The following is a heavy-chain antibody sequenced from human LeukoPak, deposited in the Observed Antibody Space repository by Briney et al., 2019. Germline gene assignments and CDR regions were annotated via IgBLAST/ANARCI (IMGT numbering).Heavy chain of an antibody. V-gene: IGHV1-46*01. Sequence: PSVSLSCKASGYTFTSYYMHWVRQAPGQGLEWMGIINPSGGSTSYAQKFQGRVTMTRDTSTSTVYMELSSLRSEDTAVYYCARAYGSGSYTLLFFDYWGQRNLVTVSS. CDR2: INPSGGST. D-gene: IGHD3-10*01. J-gene: IGHJ4*01. CDR3: ARAYGSGSYTLLFFDY. CDR1: GYTFTSYY.